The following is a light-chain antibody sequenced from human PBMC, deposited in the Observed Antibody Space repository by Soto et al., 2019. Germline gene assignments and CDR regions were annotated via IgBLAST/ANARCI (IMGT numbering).Light chain of an antibody. CDR1: QRVSNNF. J-gene: IGKJ1*01. Sequence: VVLTQFTGTLSLSPGETATLSCGASQRVSNNFLGWYQQKPGLPPRLLIYDATSRANGIPERFSGRGSGTHFTLNISRLDPEDFAVYYCQQYGSTPWTFGRGTKVE. CDR2: DAT. V-gene: IGKV3D-20*01. CDR3: QQYGSTPWT.